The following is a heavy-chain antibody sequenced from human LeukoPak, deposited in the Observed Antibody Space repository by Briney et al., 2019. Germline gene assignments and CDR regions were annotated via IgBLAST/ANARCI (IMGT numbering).Heavy chain of an antibody. J-gene: IGHJ5*02. CDR2: IDPNTGNP. Sequence: ASVKVSCKASGYSFTNYAMNWVRQAPGQGLQWMGWIDPNTGNPTYAQGFTGRFVFSLDTSVSTTYLQISSLKPEDTAVYYCARDPASATFGGVQNWFDPWGQGTLVTVSS. CDR3: ARDPASATFGGVQNWFDP. CDR1: GYSFTNYA. V-gene: IGHV7-4-1*02. D-gene: IGHD3-16*01.